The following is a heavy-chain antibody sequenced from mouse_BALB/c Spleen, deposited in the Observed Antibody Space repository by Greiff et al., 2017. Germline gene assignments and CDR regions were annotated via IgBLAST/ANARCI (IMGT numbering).Heavy chain of an antibody. V-gene: IGHV1-7*01. D-gene: IGHD2-10*02. CDR2: INPSTGYT. CDR1: GYTFTSYW. CDR3: ARRGYGNYDAMDY. Sequence: QVQLQQSGAELAKPGASVKMSCKASGYTFTSYWMHWVKQRPGQGLEWIGYINPSTGYTEYNQKFKDKATLTADKSSSTAYMQLSSLTSEDSAVYYCARRGYGNYDAMDYWGQGTQSPSPQ. J-gene: IGHJ4*01.